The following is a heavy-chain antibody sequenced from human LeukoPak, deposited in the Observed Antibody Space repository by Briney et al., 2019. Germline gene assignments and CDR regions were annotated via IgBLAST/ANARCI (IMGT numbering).Heavy chain of an antibody. V-gene: IGHV3-30*03. CDR3: ARAEYSSGWYHSDTRHSFDI. J-gene: IGHJ3*02. Sequence: PGGSLRLSCAASGFTFSSYGMHWVGQAPGKGLEWVSVISYDGSNKYYADSVKGRFTISRDNAKNSLYLQMNSLRAEDTAVYYCARAEYSSGWYHSDTRHSFDIWGQGTMVTVSS. D-gene: IGHD6-19*01. CDR2: ISYDGSNK. CDR1: GFTFSSYG.